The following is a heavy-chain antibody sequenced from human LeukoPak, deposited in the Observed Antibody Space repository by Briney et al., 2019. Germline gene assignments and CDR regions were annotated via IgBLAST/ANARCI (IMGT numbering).Heavy chain of an antibody. D-gene: IGHD5-24*01. J-gene: IGHJ6*02. Sequence: ASVKVSCKASGGTFSSYAISWVRQAPGQGLEWMGRIIPILGIANYAQKFQGRVTITADKSTSTAYMELSSLRSEDTAVYYCARGGRIEMATIEDYGVDVWGQGTTVTVSS. CDR2: IIPILGIA. CDR1: GGTFSSYA. V-gene: IGHV1-69*04. CDR3: ARGGRIEMATIEDYGVDV.